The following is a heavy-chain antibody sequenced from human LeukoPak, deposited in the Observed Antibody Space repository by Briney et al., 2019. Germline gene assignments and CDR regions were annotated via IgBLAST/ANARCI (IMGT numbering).Heavy chain of an antibody. D-gene: IGHD3-10*01. CDR2: IYYSGST. J-gene: IGHJ6*03. CDR1: GGSISSYF. V-gene: IGHV4-59*01. Sequence: SSETLSLTCTVSGGSISSYFWSWIRQPPGKGLEWIGYIYYSGSTNYNPSLKSRVTISVDTSKNQFSLKLSSVTAADTAVYYCARVGRDYYYYYMDVWGKGTTVTVSS. CDR3: ARVGRDYYYYYMDV.